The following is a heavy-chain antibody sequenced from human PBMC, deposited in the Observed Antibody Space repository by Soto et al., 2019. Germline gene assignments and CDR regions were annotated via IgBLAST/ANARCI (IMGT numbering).Heavy chain of an antibody. Sequence: QVQLQQWGAGLLKPSETLSLTCAVYGGSFSGYYWSWIRQPPGKGLEWIGEINHSGRTNYNPSLKRRVTISVDTSKNQFSLKLSSVTAADTAVYYCAREQIAVAGNDYWGQGTLVTVSS. V-gene: IGHV4-34*01. CDR2: INHSGRT. CDR3: AREQIAVAGNDY. CDR1: GGSFSGYY. D-gene: IGHD6-19*01. J-gene: IGHJ4*02.